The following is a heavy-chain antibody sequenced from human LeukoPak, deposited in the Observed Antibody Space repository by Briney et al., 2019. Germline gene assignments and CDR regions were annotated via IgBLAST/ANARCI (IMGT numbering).Heavy chain of an antibody. D-gene: IGHD3-22*01. J-gene: IGHJ3*02. CDR3: AREASSGLGAFDI. CDR2: ISYDGSNK. Sequence: QPGRSLRLSCAASGFTFSSYGMYWVRQAPGKGLEWVAVISYDGSNKYYADSVKGRFAISRDKSKNTLHLQMNSLRAEDAAVYFCAREASSGLGAFDIWGQGTMVTVSS. CDR1: GFTFSSYG. V-gene: IGHV3-30*03.